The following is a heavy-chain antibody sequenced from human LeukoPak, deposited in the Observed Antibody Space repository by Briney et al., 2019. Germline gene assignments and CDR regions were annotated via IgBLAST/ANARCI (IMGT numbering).Heavy chain of an antibody. CDR3: ASRRGYSYGYVY. CDR2: IIPLFGTA. CDR1: GGTFSTYA. J-gene: IGHJ4*02. V-gene: IGHV1-69*05. D-gene: IGHD5-18*01. Sequence: SVKVSCKTSGGTFSTYAISWVRQAPGQGLEWVGGIIPLFGTAKYAQMLQGRVTITTDESTTTAYMELRRLRSEDTAVYYCASRRGYSYGYVYWGQGTRVTVSS.